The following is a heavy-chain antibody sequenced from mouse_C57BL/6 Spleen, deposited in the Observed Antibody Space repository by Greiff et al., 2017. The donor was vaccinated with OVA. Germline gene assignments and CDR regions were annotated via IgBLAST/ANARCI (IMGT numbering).Heavy chain of an antibody. V-gene: IGHV1-59*01. D-gene: IGHD2-2*01. J-gene: IGHJ4*01. CDR2: IDPSDSYT. Sequence: QVQLQQPGAELVRPGTSVKLSCKASGYTFTSYWMHWVKQRPGQGLEWIGVIDPSDSYTNYNQKFKGKATLTVDTSSSTAYMQLSSLTSEDSAVYYWERKEGRLGVTTGVYAMDYWGQGTSVTVSS. CDR1: GYTFTSYW. CDR3: ERKEGRLGVTTGVYAMDY.